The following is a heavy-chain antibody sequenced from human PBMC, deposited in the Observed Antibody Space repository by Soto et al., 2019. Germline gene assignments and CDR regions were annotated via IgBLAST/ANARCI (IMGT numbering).Heavy chain of an antibody. Sequence: ASVKVSCKASGYTFTSYDINWVRQATGQGLEWMGWMNPNSGNTGYAQKFQGRVTMTRNTSISTAYMELSSLRSEDTAVYYCARVGSGSYGAEYYYMDVWGKGTTVTV. CDR1: GYTFTSYD. CDR3: ARVGSGSYGAEYYYMDV. CDR2: MNPNSGNT. J-gene: IGHJ6*03. V-gene: IGHV1-8*01. D-gene: IGHD3-10*01.